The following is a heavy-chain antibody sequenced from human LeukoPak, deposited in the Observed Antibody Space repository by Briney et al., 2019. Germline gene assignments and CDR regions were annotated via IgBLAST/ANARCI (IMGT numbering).Heavy chain of an antibody. CDR3: AKDGGWYELYYMDV. CDR2: IRNDGSHK. Sequence: GGSLRLSCAASGFTFSTYAMHWVRQAPGKGLEWVTFIRNDGSHKYYTDSVKGRFTISRDSSKNTLFLQMNSLRPEDTAVYYCAKDGGWYELYYMDVWDTGTTVTVSS. D-gene: IGHD6-19*01. V-gene: IGHV3-30*02. J-gene: IGHJ6*03. CDR1: GFTFSTYA.